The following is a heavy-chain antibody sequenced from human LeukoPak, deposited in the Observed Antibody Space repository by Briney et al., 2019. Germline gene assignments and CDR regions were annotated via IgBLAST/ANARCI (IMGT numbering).Heavy chain of an antibody. D-gene: IGHD3-10*01. CDR3: ARDPGGVIILSMDV. V-gene: IGHV1-46*01. J-gene: IGHJ6*03. CDR2: INPSGGST. CDR1: GYTFTSYY. Sequence: ASVKVSCKASGYTFTSYYMHWVRQAPGQGLEWMGLINPSGGSTSYAQKFQGRVTMTRDMSTSTAYMELRSLRSDDTAVYYCARDPGGVIILSMDVWGKGTTVTVSS.